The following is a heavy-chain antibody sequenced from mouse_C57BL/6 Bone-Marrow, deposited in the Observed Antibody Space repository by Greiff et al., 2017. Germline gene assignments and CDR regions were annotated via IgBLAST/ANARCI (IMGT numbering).Heavy chain of an antibody. V-gene: IGHV1-53*01. CDR1: GYTFTSYW. D-gene: IGHD2-1*01. J-gene: IGHJ4*01. CDR2: INPSNGGT. Sequence: QVQLQQSGTELVKPGASVKLSCKASGYTFTSYWMHWVKQRPGQGLEWIGNINPSNGGTNYNEKFKSKATLTVDKSSSTAYMQLSSLTSEDSAVYYCAETGIYYGNYWAMDDWGQGTSVTVSS. CDR3: AETGIYYGNYWAMDD.